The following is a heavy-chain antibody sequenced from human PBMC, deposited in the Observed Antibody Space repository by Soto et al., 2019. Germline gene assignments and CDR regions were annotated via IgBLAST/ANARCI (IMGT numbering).Heavy chain of an antibody. D-gene: IGHD3-10*01. J-gene: IGHJ3*02. CDR3: ANEKHGSGSYRAFDI. CDR1: GYTFTSYY. CDR2: INPSGGST. V-gene: IGHV1-46*01. Sequence: GASVKVSCKASGYTFTSYYMHWVRQAPGQGLEWMGIINPSGGSTSYAQKFQGRVTMTRDTSTGTVYMELSSLRSEDTAVYYCANEKHGSGSYRAFDIWGQGTMVTVSS.